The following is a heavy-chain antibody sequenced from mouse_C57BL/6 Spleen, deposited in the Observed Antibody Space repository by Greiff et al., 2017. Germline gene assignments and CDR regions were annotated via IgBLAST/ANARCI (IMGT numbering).Heavy chain of an antibody. CDR2: ISYSGST. D-gene: IGHD2-3*01. V-gene: IGHV3-8*01. CDR1: GYSITSDY. CDR3: ARYMDGYYSYWYFDV. J-gene: IGHJ1*03. Sequence: VQLQESGPGLAKPSQTLSLTCSVTGYSITSDYWNWIRTFPGNKLEYMGYISYSGSTYYNPSLKSRISITRDTSKNQYYLQLNSVTTEDTATYYCARYMDGYYSYWYFDVWGTGTTVTVSS.